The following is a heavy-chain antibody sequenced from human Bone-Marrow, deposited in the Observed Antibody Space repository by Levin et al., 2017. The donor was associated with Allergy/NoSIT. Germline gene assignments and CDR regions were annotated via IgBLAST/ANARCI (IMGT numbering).Heavy chain of an antibody. Sequence: PGGSLRLSCAASGFTFSTSGMHWVRQAPGKGLEWVAVISYDGSNSYYADSMKGRFTISRDNSKNTLYLHMNSLRAEDTAVYYCVKGRGSCGGSNCPLSDYWGQGTLVTVSS. CDR1: GFTFSTSG. CDR3: VKGRGSCGGSNCPLSDY. CDR2: ISYDGSNS. J-gene: IGHJ4*02. V-gene: IGHV3-30*18. D-gene: IGHD2-21*01.